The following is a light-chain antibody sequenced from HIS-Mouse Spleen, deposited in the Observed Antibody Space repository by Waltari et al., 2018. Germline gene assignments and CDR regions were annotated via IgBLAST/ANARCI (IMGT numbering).Light chain of an antibody. CDR3: YSTDSSGNHRV. Sequence: SYELTQPPSASVSPGQPARITCSGDALPTKYAYCYQQKSGQPPVLVIYEESKRPSGIPERFSGSSSGRMATLNISGAQVEDEADYYCYSTDSSGNHRVFGGGTKLTV. CDR1: ALPTKY. J-gene: IGLJ2*01. V-gene: IGLV3-10*01. CDR2: EES.